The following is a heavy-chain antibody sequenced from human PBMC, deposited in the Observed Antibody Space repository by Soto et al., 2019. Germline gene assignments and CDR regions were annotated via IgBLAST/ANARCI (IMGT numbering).Heavy chain of an antibody. J-gene: IGHJ5*02. D-gene: IGHD3-3*01. Sequence: QVQLQESGPGLVKPSQTLSLTCTVSGGSISSGDYYWSWIRQPPGKGLEWIGYIYYSGSTYYNPYLKRRVTISVDTSKNRFSLKLSSVTAADAAVYYCARGWRGSGIPFDPWGQGTLVTVSS. V-gene: IGHV4-30-4*01. CDR2: IYYSGST. CDR1: GGSISSGDYY. CDR3: ARGWRGSGIPFDP.